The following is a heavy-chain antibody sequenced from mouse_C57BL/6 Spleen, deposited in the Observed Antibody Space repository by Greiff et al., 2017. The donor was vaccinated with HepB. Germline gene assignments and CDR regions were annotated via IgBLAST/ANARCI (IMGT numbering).Heavy chain of an antibody. J-gene: IGHJ1*03. CDR1: GYTFTSYW. CDR2: IDPSDSYT. Sequence: ESGAELVMPGASVKLSCKASGYTFTSYWMHWVKQRPGQGLEWIGEIDPSDSYTNYNQKFKGKSTLTVDKSSSTAYMQLSSLTSEDSAVYYCARRGYYGSSYEGYFDVWGTGTTVTVSS. CDR3: ARRGYYGSSYEGYFDV. D-gene: IGHD1-1*01. V-gene: IGHV1-69*01.